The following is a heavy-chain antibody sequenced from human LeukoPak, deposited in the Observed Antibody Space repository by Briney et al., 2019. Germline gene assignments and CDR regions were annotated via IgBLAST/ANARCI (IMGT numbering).Heavy chain of an antibody. J-gene: IGHJ5*02. D-gene: IGHD3-10*01. CDR3: ARVVRGIIQSKRSTWLDP. CDR1: GYTFIGYY. Sequence: AASAKVFCKTSGYTFIGYYMHWVRQDPGQRLEWMGWMNPNSGNTGYAQKFQGRVTMTTDTSTSTAYMELRSLRSDDTAVYYCARVVRGIIQSKRSTWLDPWGQGTLVTVSS. CDR2: MNPNSGNT. V-gene: IGHV1-8*01.